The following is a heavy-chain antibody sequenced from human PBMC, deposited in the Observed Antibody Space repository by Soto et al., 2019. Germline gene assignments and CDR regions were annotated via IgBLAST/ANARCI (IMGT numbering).Heavy chain of an antibody. Sequence: SVKVSCKASGGTFSSYAISWVRQAPGQGLEWMGGIIPIFGTANYAQKFQGRVTITADKSTSTAYMELSSLRSEDTAVYYCARDSTVTDYWVSWFDPWGQGTLVTVSS. CDR1: GGTFSSYA. V-gene: IGHV1-69*06. CDR3: ARDSTVTDYWVSWFDP. CDR2: IIPIFGTA. D-gene: IGHD4-17*01. J-gene: IGHJ5*02.